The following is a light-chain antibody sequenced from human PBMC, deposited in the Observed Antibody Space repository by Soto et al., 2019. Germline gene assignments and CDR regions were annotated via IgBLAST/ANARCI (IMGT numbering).Light chain of an antibody. J-gene: IGKJ1*01. Sequence: DIQMTQSPSTLSGSVGDRVTITCRASQTISSWLAWYQQKPGKAPKLLIYKASTLKSGVPSRFSGSGSGTEFTLTIRSLQPDEFATYYCQPYNSYSEAFGQGPKVDIK. CDR1: QTISSW. V-gene: IGKV1-5*03. CDR3: QPYNSYSEA. CDR2: KAS.